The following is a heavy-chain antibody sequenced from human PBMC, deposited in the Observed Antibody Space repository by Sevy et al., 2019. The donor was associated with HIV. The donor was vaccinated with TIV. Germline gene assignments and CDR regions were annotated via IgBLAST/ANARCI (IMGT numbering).Heavy chain of an antibody. CDR1: GYTFTSYS. CDR2: INPSGGST. J-gene: IGHJ4*02. V-gene: IGHV1-46*01. CDR3: ASPGFSGYDGVDQ. D-gene: IGHD5-12*01. Sequence: ASVKVSCKASGYTFTSYSIHWVRQAPGQGLEWMGIINPSGGSTTYAQMFQGRVTLTRDKSTSTVFWELSSLRSDDTAVYYCASPGFSGYDGVDQWGQGTLVTVSS.